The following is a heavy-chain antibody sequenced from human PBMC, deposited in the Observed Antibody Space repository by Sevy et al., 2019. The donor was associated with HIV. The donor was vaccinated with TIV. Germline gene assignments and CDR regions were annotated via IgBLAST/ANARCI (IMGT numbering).Heavy chain of an antibody. Sequence: ASVKVSCKASGGTFSSQAISWVRQAPGQGLEWMGGIFPIFSAATYAQKFQGRVRITADEATSTAYMELSSLRSEDTAVYYCATGLAVAVDYRGQGTLVTVSS. J-gene: IGHJ4*02. D-gene: IGHD6-19*01. V-gene: IGHV1-69*13. CDR3: ATGLAVAVDY. CDR1: GGTFSSQA. CDR2: IFPIFSAA.